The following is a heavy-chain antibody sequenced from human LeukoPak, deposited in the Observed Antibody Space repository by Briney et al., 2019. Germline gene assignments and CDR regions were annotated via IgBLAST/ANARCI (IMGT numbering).Heavy chain of an antibody. CDR2: ISSGSVSI. V-gene: IGHV3-21*01. D-gene: IGHD1-14*01. Sequence: GGSLRLSCAASGFTLSDYSMNWVRQAPGKGLEWVSSISSGSVSIYYAESVKGRFTVSRDNAKNSLHLQMNSLRADDTAVYYCARDREPDTMRWFDPWGQGTLVTVTS. CDR3: ARDREPDTMRWFDP. J-gene: IGHJ5*02. CDR1: GFTLSDYS.